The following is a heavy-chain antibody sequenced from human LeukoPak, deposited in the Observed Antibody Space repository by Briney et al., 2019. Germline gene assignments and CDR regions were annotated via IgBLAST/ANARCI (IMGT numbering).Heavy chain of an antibody. V-gene: IGHV4-59*01. CDR2: IYYSGST. CDR3: ARVPPYNSGYGGFDY. Sequence: SETLSLTCSVSGVSISSYYWSWIRQPPGKRLEWIGYIYYSGSTYYNPSLKSRATIPVDTSKNQFSLQLSSVTAADTAVYFCARVPPYNSGYGGFDYWGQGTLVTVSS. D-gene: IGHD5-18*01. CDR1: GVSISSYY. J-gene: IGHJ4*02.